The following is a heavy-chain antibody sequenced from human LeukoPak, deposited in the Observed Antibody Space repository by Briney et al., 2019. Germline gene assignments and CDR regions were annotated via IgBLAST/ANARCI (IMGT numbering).Heavy chain of an antibody. D-gene: IGHD1-26*01. CDR1: GSTFSSHT. Sequence: PGGSLRLSCAASGSTFSSHTMNWVRQAPGKGLEWISYISNTGSVIYYADSVKGRFTISRDNSKNTLYLQMNSLRAEDTAVYYCAKDLIPVGARTMDVWGKGTTVTVSS. J-gene: IGHJ6*04. V-gene: IGHV3-48*01. CDR3: AKDLIPVGARTMDV. CDR2: ISNTGSVI.